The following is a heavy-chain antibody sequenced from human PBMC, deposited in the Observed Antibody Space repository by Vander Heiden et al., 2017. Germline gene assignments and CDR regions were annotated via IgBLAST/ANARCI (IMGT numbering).Heavy chain of an antibody. CDR3: AWIFGARGTDV. CDR1: GFTFSNYW. CDR2: INSDGSST. Sequence: EVQLVESGGGLVEPGGSLRLSCAASGFTFSNYWMHWVRQAQGKGLVWVSRINSDGSSTSYADSVKGRFTISRDNAKKKLYLRMNSLRAEDTAVYYCAWIFGARGTDVWGQGTTVIVSS. V-gene: IGHV3-74*01. J-gene: IGHJ6*02. D-gene: IGHD3-3*01.